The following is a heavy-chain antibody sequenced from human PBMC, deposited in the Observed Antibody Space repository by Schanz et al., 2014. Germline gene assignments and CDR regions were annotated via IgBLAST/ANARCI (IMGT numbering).Heavy chain of an antibody. D-gene: IGHD6-13*01. V-gene: IGHV4-39*01. Sequence: QVQLQESGPGLVKPSENLSLTCTVSDGSISSSSYYWGWIRQPPGKGLEWIGSIYQSGTTYYSPSLKSRVTIPVDTPKTQSPLNFSSVTAADTAVYYCARPGGSSWSFAYWGLGRLVIVSS. CDR3: ARPGGSSWSFAY. CDR2: IYQSGTT. J-gene: IGHJ4*02. CDR1: DGSISSSSYY.